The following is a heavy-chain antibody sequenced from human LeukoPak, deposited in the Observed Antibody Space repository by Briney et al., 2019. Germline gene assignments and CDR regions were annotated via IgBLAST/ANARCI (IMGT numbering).Heavy chain of an antibody. CDR3: AGGSHYYDSSGYYDAFDI. J-gene: IGHJ3*02. D-gene: IGHD3-22*01. V-gene: IGHV4-39*01. CDR1: GGSISSSSYY. CDR2: IYYSGST. Sequence: SETLALTCTVSGGSISSSSYYWGWIRQSPGKGLEWIGSIYYSGSTYYNPSLKSRVTISVDTPNNQHSLKLSSVTAADTAVYYCAGGSHYYDSSGYYDAFDIWGQGTMVTVSS.